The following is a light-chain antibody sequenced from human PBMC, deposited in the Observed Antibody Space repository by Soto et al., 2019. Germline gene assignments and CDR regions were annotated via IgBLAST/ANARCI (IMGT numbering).Light chain of an antibody. CDR2: EAS. Sequence: IVLTQSPGTLSLSPGERATLSCRASQSVSSSSLAWYQQNPGQAPRLLIYEASSRATGIPDRFSGSGSGTDFTLTISRLEPEDFAVYYCQQYGSSGTFGQGTKVDI. V-gene: IGKV3-20*01. CDR1: QSVSSSS. J-gene: IGKJ1*01. CDR3: QQYGSSGT.